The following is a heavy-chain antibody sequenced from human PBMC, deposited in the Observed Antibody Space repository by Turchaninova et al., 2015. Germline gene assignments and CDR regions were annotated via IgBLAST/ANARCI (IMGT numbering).Heavy chain of an antibody. D-gene: IGHD6-13*01. CDR3: ARPGWAAAGTEYFQH. CDR1: GYSISRGYY. V-gene: IGHV4-38-2*01. J-gene: IGHJ1*01. Sequence: QLPDSGPGLCKPSATLSLTCVGCGYSISRGYYWGGIRQPPGKGLEWIGSIYHSGSTYYNPSLKSRVTISVDTSKNQFSLNLSSVTAADTAVYYCARPGWAAAGTEYFQHWGQGTLVTVSS. CDR2: IYHSGST.